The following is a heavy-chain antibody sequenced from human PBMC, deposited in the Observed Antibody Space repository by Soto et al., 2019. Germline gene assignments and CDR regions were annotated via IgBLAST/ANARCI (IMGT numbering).Heavy chain of an antibody. CDR2: ISYDGSNK. Sequence: GGSLRLSCAASGFTLTGHAMHWVRQAPGKGLEWVAAISYDGSNKFYADSVKGRFTISRDNSKNTLYLEMNSLRGEDTAVYYCAKVSPMGYFFDFWGQGTLVTVSS. CDR1: GFTLTGHA. V-gene: IGHV3-30-3*01. CDR3: AKVSPMGYFFDF. J-gene: IGHJ4*02.